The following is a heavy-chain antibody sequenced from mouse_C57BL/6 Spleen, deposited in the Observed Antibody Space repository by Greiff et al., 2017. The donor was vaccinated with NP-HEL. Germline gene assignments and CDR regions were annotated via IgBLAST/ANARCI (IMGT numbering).Heavy chain of an antibody. D-gene: IGHD1-1*01. J-gene: IGHJ4*01. V-gene: IGHV1-15*01. CDR3: TRRTVVALYYYAMDY. CDR2: IDPETGGT. Sequence: VHLVESGAELVRPGASVTLSCKASGYTFTDYELHWVKQTPVHGLEWIGAIDPETGGTAYNQKFKGKAILTADKSSSTAYMELRSLTSEDSAVYYCTRRTVVALYYYAMDYWGQGTSVTVSS. CDR1: GYTFTDYE.